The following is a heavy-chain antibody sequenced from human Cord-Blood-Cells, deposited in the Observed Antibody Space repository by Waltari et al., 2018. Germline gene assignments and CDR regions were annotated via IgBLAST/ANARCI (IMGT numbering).Heavy chain of an antibody. CDR1: GGSFRGYY. V-gene: IGHV4-34*01. CDR3: ARGYRGGYYYY. Sequence: QVQLQQWGAGLLKPSETLSLTCAVYGGSFRGYYWSWIRQPPGKGLEWSGEINHSGSTNYNPSLKSRVTISGDTSKNQFSVKLSSVTAADTAVYYCARGYRGGYYYYWGQGTLVTVSS. J-gene: IGHJ4*02. D-gene: IGHD3-22*01. CDR2: INHSGST.